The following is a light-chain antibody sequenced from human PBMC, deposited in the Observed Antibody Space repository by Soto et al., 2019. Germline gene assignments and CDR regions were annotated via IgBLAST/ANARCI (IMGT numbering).Light chain of an antibody. CDR2: EVS. CDR3: SLEV. Sequence: QSALTQPPSASGSPGQSVTISCTGTSSDVGGYNYVSWYQQHPGKAPKLMIYEVSKRPSGVPDRFSGSKSGNTASLTVSGLQAEGEGYYYCSLEVFGGGTKLTVL. V-gene: IGLV2-8*01. CDR1: SSDVGGYNY. J-gene: IGLJ2*01.